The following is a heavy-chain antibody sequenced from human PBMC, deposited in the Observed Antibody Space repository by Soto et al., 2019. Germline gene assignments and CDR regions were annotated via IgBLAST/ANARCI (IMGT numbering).Heavy chain of an antibody. V-gene: IGHV4-59*01. CDR2: ISDSGST. CDR1: GGSISRYY. Sequence: PSETLSLTCTVSGGSISRYYWSWIRQPPGKGLEWIGYISDSGSTNYNPSHKSRVTVSVDTSKNQFSLKLSSVTPSDTAVYYCARGARKTHFDYWGQGTLVTVS. CDR3: ARGARKTHFDY. J-gene: IGHJ4*02.